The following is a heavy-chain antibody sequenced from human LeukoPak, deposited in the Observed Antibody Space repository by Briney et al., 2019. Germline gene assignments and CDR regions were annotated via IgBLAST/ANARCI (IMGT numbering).Heavy chain of an antibody. CDR2: IKHDGSEK. D-gene: IGHD3-3*01. Sequence: GGSLRLSCAASGLIFTNYVVSWVRQAPGKGLEWVDSIKHDGSEKYYVDSVRGRFTISRDNTMNSLYLQMSSLRAEDTAVYYCATDRGWRTSGYYLYYFEYWGQGTLVTFSS. V-gene: IGHV3-7*01. CDR1: GLIFTNYV. J-gene: IGHJ4*02. CDR3: ATDRGWRTSGYYLYYFEY.